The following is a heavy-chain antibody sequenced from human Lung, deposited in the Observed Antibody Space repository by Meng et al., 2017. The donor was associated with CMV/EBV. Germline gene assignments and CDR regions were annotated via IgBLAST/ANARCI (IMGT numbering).Heavy chain of an antibody. CDR3: ARGEQLWLPLDV. D-gene: IGHD5-18*01. CDR2: ISYDGSNK. Sequence: GGSLRLFCAASGFTFTTYAMHWVRQAPGKGLEWVAVISYDGSNKYYADSVKGRFTISRDNSKNTLYLQMNSLRTVDTAVYSCARGEQLWLPLDVWGQGTTVTVSS. J-gene: IGHJ6*02. CDR1: GFTFTTYA. V-gene: IGHV3-30*04.